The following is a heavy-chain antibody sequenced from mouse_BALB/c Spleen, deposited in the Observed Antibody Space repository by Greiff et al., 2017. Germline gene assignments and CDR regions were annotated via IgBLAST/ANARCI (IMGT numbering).Heavy chain of an antibody. V-gene: IGHV14-3*02. CDR1: GFNIKDTY. CDR3: ANPAYYYGSRGFDY. D-gene: IGHD1-1*01. CDR2: IDPANGNT. Sequence: EVMLVESGAELVKPGASVKLSCTASGFNIKDTYMHWVKQRPEQGLEWIGRIDPANGNTKYDPKFQGKATITADTSSNTAYLQLSSLTSEDTAVYYCANPAYYYGSRGFDYWGQGTTLTVSS. J-gene: IGHJ2*01.